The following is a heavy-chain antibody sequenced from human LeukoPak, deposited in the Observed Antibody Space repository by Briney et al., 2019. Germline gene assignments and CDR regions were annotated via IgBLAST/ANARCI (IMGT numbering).Heavy chain of an antibody. CDR1: GFTFSSYS. Sequence: PGGSLRLSCAASGFTFSSYSMNWVRQAPGKGLEWVSYISSSSSTIYYADSVKGRFTISRDNAKNSLYLQMNSLRVEDTAVYYCARAYDFWSGYYGFDYWGQGTLVTVSS. CDR3: ARAYDFWSGYYGFDY. D-gene: IGHD3-3*01. CDR2: ISSSSSTI. J-gene: IGHJ4*02. V-gene: IGHV3-48*01.